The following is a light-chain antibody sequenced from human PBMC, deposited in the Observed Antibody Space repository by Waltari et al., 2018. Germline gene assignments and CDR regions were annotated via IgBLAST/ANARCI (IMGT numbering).Light chain of an antibody. CDR2: DVN. J-gene: IGLJ3*02. CDR3: CSYAGSSVSV. V-gene: IGLV2-23*02. Sequence: QSALTQTATVSGSPGQSTTISCTGSSSDVGNYNLVSWYQQHPGEAPKLIIYDVNKRPLGVSNRFSGSKSGNTASLTISGLQAADEADYYCCSYAGSSVSVFGGGTKVTVL. CDR1: SSDVGNYNL.